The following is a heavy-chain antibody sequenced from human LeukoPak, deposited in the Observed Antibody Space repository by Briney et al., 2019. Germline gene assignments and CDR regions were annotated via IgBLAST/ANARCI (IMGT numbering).Heavy chain of an antibody. D-gene: IGHD4-23*01. CDR2: IYSGGST. Sequence: GGSLRLSCAASGFTVSSNYMSWVRQAPGKGLEWVSVIYSGGSTYYADSVKGRFTISRDNSKNTLYLQMNSLRAEDTAVYYCASSTDYGGNRFDYWGQGTLVTVSS. CDR3: ASSTDYGGNRFDY. CDR1: GFTVSSNY. V-gene: IGHV3-66*01. J-gene: IGHJ4*02.